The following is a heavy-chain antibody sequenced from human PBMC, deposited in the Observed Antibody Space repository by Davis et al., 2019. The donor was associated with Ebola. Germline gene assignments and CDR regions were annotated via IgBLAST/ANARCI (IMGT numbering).Heavy chain of an antibody. CDR1: GFTFSDFG. Sequence: GESLKISCAASGFTFSDFGMHWVRQAPGKGLEWVALISYDRKTQFYVDSVKGRITVSRDNSKNTVSLQMNSLRAEDTAVYYCAKDRRGTWSLDYWGQGTLVTVSS. CDR2: ISYDRKTQ. D-gene: IGHD6-13*01. J-gene: IGHJ4*02. V-gene: IGHV3-30*18. CDR3: AKDRRGTWSLDY.